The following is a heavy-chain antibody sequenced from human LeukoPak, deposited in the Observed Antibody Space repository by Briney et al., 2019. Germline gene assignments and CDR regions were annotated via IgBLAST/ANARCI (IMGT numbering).Heavy chain of an antibody. CDR2: IIPIFGTA. CDR3: AREVWAGYSYGPHFDY. J-gene: IGHJ4*02. Sequence: GASVKVSCKASGGTFSSYAISWVRQAPGQGLEWMGRIIPIFGTANYAQKFQGRVTITADESTSTAYMELSSLRSGDTAVYYCAREVWAGYSYGPHFDYWGQGTLVTVSS. CDR1: GGTFSSYA. V-gene: IGHV1-69*13. D-gene: IGHD5-18*01.